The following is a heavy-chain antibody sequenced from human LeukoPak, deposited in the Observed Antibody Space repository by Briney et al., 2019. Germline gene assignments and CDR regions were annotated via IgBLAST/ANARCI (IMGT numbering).Heavy chain of an antibody. J-gene: IGHJ3*02. CDR1: GFTFSDYW. Sequence: GGSLGLSCAASGFTFSDYWMHWVRQAPGKGLVWVSHINADEDRAAYADSVKGRFTISRDNARNTLYLQMNSLRAEDTAVYYCAKDQGGYGDYVVAFDIWGQGTMVTVSS. CDR3: AKDQGGYGDYVVAFDI. V-gene: IGHV3-74*01. D-gene: IGHD4-17*01. CDR2: INADEDRA.